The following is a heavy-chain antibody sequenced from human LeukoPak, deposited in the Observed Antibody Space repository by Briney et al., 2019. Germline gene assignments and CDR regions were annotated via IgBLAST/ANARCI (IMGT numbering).Heavy chain of an antibody. D-gene: IGHD1-26*01. J-gene: IGHJ4*02. CDR3: AKEGIIVGATSFDY. V-gene: IGHV3-23*01. Sequence: GGSLRLSCAASGFTVSSNYMSWVRQAPGKGLEWVSAISGSGGSTYYADSVKGRFTISRDNSKNTLYLQMNSLRAEDTAVYYCAKEGIIVGATSFDYWGQGTLVTVSS. CDR1: GFTVSSNY. CDR2: ISGSGGST.